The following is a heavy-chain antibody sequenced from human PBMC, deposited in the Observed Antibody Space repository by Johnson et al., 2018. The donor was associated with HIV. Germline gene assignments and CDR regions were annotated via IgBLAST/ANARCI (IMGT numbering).Heavy chain of an antibody. CDR2: ISWNSGSI. CDR1: GFTFSSYG. V-gene: IGHV3-9*01. Sequence: VQLVESGGGVVQPGRSLRLSCAASGFTFSSYGMHWVRQAPGKGLEWVSGISWNSGSIGYADSVKGRFTISRDNAKNSLYLQMNSLRAEDTALYYCARGTYFDIWGQGTMVTVSS. CDR3: ARGTYFDI. D-gene: IGHD1-1*01. J-gene: IGHJ3*02.